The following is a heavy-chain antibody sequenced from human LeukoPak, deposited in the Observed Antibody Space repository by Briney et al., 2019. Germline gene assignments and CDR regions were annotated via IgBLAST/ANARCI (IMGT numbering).Heavy chain of an antibody. CDR3: ARGRAMWYYDSGGHYTTSSEYNWFDP. D-gene: IGHD3-22*01. Sequence: GASVKVSCKASGYTFTNYDMNWVRQATGQGLEWMGWMNPTSGNTAYAPKFQGRVTITTNASISTAYMELSSLRSEDTGVYYCARGRAMWYYDSGGHYTTSSEYNWFDPWGQGILVTVSS. J-gene: IGHJ5*02. CDR2: MNPTSGNT. CDR1: GYTFTNYD. V-gene: IGHV1-8*03.